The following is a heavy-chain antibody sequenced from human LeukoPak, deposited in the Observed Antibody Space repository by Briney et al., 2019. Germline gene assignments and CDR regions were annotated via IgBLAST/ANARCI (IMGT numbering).Heavy chain of an antibody. D-gene: IGHD3-10*01. CDR3: ARGRVGLLWFGELEDY. CDR1: GYTFTTYG. CDR2: ISTYNGNT. V-gene: IGHV1-18*01. Sequence: ASVKVSCKSSGYTFTTYGITWVRQAPGQGLEWMGWISTYNGNTNYAQKLQGRVTMTTDTSTSTAYMELRSLRSDDTAVYYCARGRVGLLWFGELEDYWGQGTLVTVSS. J-gene: IGHJ4*02.